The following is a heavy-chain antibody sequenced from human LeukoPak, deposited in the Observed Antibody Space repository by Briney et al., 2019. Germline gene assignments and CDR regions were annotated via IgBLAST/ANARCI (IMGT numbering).Heavy chain of an antibody. V-gene: IGHV5-10-1*01. CDR1: GYSFTSYW. D-gene: IGHD2-15*01. Sequence: GESLKISCKGSGYSFTSYWIGWVRQMPRKGLEWMGRIDPSDSYTNYSPSFQGHVTISADKSIGTAYLQWSSLKASDTAMYYCARYCSGGSCYAAHDYWGQGTLVTVSS. CDR2: IDPSDSYT. CDR3: ARYCSGGSCYAAHDY. J-gene: IGHJ4*02.